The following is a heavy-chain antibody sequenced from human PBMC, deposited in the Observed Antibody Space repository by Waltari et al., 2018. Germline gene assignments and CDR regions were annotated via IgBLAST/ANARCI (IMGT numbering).Heavy chain of an antibody. Sequence: EVQLLESAGGLVQPGEALRLSCAASGFSFMGFAMTWVRQAPGGGLGGVASVSGEGATPLYADSVKGRFTIVRDNSRDTVYLQMNSLRVDDSAVYYCAKGSRGYTNYFFDSWGQGTLVSVSS. CDR1: GFSFMGFA. J-gene: IGHJ4*02. D-gene: IGHD3-16*02. V-gene: IGHV3-23*01. CDR3: AKGSRGYTNYFFDS. CDR2: VSGEGATP.